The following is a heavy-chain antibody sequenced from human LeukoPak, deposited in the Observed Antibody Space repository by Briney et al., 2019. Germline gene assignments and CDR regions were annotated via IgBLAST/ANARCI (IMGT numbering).Heavy chain of an antibody. Sequence: GASVKVSCKASGYTFTSYDINWVRQATGQGLEWMGWMNPNSGNTGYAQKFQGRVTMTRNTSISTAYVELSSLRSEDTAVYYCARGQRRRPAATPSWFDPWGQGTLVTVSS. CDR3: ARGQRRRPAATPSWFDP. V-gene: IGHV1-8*01. CDR1: GYTFTSYD. CDR2: MNPNSGNT. J-gene: IGHJ5*02. D-gene: IGHD2-2*02.